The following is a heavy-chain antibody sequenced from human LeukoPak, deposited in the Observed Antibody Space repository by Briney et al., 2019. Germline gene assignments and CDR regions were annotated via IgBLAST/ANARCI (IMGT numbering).Heavy chain of an antibody. CDR2: VSPHNSDT. Sequence: GESLKISCKGSGYIFTSYWIDWVRQMPGKGLEWMGIVSPHNSDTRYNPSFQGQVTISVDKSISAAYLHLSSLKASDTAMYYCARRHNRYWHIDYWGQGTLVTVSS. J-gene: IGHJ4*02. CDR3: ARRHNRYWHIDY. CDR1: GYIFTSYW. D-gene: IGHD2-8*02. V-gene: IGHV5-51*01.